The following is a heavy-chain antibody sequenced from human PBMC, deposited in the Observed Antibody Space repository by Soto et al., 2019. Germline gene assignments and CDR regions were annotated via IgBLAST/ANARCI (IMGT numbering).Heavy chain of an antibody. V-gene: IGHV4-59*01. D-gene: IGHD2-8*01. J-gene: IGHJ4*01. CDR2: IYYSGST. CDR1: GGSISSYY. Sequence: SETLSLTCTVSGGSISSYYWSWIRQPPGKGLEWIGYIYYSGSTNYNPSLKSRVTISVDTSKNQFSLKLSSVTAADTAVDYCARMYLDYFDYWGLGTLVAVSS. CDR3: ARMYLDYFDY.